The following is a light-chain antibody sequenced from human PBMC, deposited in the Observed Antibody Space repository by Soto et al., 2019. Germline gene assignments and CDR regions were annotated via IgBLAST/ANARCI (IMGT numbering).Light chain of an antibody. Sequence: QSALTQPPSASGSPGQSVTISCTGTSSDIGIYDFVSWYQQHPGKAPKLLIYEVSKRPSGVPDRFSGSKSGNTASLTVSDLQTEDAADYYCSAYAGTNDLGVFGGGTKL. J-gene: IGLJ3*02. V-gene: IGLV2-8*01. CDR2: EVS. CDR3: SAYAGTNDLGV. CDR1: SSDIGIYDF.